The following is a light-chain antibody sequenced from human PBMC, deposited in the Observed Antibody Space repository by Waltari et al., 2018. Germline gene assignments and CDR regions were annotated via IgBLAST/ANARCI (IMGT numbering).Light chain of an antibody. CDR3: QQRSNWPPGYT. CDR2: DAS. CDR1: QSVSSY. V-gene: IGKV3-11*01. Sequence: ELVLTQSPATLSLSPGDRATLSCRASQSVSSYLAWYQQKPGQAPSLLIYDASNRATGIPARFTASGSGTDFTLTISSLEPEDFAVYYCQQRSNWPPGYTFGQGTKLEIK. J-gene: IGKJ2*01.